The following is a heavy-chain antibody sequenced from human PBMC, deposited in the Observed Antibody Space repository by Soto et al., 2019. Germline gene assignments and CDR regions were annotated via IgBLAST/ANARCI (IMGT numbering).Heavy chain of an antibody. Sequence: QVQLQESGPGLVKPSQTLSLTCTVSGGSISSGGYYWSWIRQHPGKGLEWIGYIYYSGSTYYNPSRXGXXTMVVETSKHQFALKLRSVAAADTAVYYCASSVCPWGQGALGTVSS. CDR1: GGSISSGGYY. CDR3: ASSVCP. CDR2: IYYSGST. J-gene: IGHJ5*02. D-gene: IGHD1-26*01. V-gene: IGHV4-31*03.